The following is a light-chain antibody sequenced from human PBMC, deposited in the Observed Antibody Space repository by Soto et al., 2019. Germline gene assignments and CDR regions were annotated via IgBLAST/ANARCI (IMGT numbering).Light chain of an antibody. CDR1: QSLSSSQ. Sequence: EIVLTQSPGTLSLSPGERATLSCSASQSLSSSQLAWYQQKPGQAPRLLIHDASSRATGISDRFSGSGSGTDFTLTISRLEPEDLAVYYCQQYGSSHRTFGQGTKVDIK. J-gene: IGKJ1*01. V-gene: IGKV3-20*01. CDR3: QQYGSSHRT. CDR2: DAS.